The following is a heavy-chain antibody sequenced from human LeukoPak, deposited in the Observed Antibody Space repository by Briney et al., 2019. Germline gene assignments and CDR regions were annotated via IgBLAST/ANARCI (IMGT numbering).Heavy chain of an antibody. CDR1: GFTFSSHA. D-gene: IGHD3-22*01. CDR3: ARAYYDISGYYSFDY. V-gene: IGHV3-48*02. J-gene: IGHJ4*02. CDR2: ITGGSGTI. Sequence: GGSLRLSCAASGFTFSSHAMNWVRQAPGKGLEWVSFITGGSGTIYYADSVKGRFTISRDNAKNSLYLQMNSLRDEDTALYYCARAYYDISGYYSFDYWGQGTLVTVSS.